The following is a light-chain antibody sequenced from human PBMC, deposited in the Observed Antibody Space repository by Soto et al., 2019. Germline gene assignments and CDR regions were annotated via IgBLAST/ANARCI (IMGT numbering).Light chain of an antibody. Sequence: EIVMTQSPATLSVSPGERATLSCRASQSVGSNLAWYQLKPGQAPRVLIYGASTRATGIPARFSGSGSGTDFTLTISSLQSEDFAIYFCQQYNNWPPDRTFGQGTKVEIK. CDR2: GAS. V-gene: IGKV3-15*01. CDR1: QSVGSN. J-gene: IGKJ1*01. CDR3: QQYNNWPPDRT.